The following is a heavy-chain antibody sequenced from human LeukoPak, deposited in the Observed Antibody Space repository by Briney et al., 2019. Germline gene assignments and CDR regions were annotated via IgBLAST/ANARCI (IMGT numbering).Heavy chain of an antibody. CDR2: IIPIFGTA. J-gene: IGHJ5*02. D-gene: IGHD3-3*01. V-gene: IGHV1-69*13. CDR3: ARLAYYDFWSGSNWFDP. CDR1: GGTFISYA. Sequence: SVKVSCKASGGTFISYAISWVRQAPGQGLEWMGGIIPIFGTANYAQKFQGRVTITADESTSTAYMELSSLRSEDTAVYYCARLAYYDFWSGSNWFDPWGQGTLVTVSS.